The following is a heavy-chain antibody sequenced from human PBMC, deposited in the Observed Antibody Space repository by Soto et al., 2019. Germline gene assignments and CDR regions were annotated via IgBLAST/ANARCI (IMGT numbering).Heavy chain of an antibody. CDR3: ARDSIWSGYYFRASFGH. D-gene: IGHD3-3*01. CDR1: GFTFSSYS. Sequence: EVQLVESGGGLVKPGGSLRLSCAASGFTFSSYSMNWVRQAPGKGLEWVSSISSSSSYIYYADSVKGRFTISRDNAKNSLYLQMISLRAEDTAVYYCARDSIWSGYYFRASFGHWGQGTLVTVSS. V-gene: IGHV3-21*01. CDR2: ISSSSSYI. J-gene: IGHJ5*02.